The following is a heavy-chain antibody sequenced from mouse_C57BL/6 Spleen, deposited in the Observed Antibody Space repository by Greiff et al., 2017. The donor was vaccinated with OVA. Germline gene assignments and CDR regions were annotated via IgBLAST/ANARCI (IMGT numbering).Heavy chain of an antibody. CDR1: GYSITSGYY. CDR2: ISYDGSN. V-gene: IGHV3-6*01. D-gene: IGHD4-1*01. CDR3: ARDRGLGQCAY. Sequence: EVQLQESGPGLVKPSQSLSLTCSVTGYSITSGYYWNWIRQFPGNKLEWMGSISYDGSNNYNPSLKNRISITRDTAKNQFFLKLNSVTTEDTATYYCARDRGLGQCAYWGQGTLVTVSA. J-gene: IGHJ3*01.